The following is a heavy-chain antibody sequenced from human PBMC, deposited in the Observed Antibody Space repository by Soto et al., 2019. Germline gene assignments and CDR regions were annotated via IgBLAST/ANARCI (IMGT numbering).Heavy chain of an antibody. CDR2: ISGSGGST. J-gene: IGHJ4*02. D-gene: IGHD5-12*01. CDR3: APRYSGYEYYFDY. Sequence: GGSLRLSCAASGFTFSSYAMSWVRQAPGKGLEWVSAISGSGGSTYYADSVKGRFTISRDNSKNTLYLQVNSLRAEDTAVYYCAPRYSGYEYYFDYWGQGTLVTVSS. V-gene: IGHV3-23*01. CDR1: GFTFSSYA.